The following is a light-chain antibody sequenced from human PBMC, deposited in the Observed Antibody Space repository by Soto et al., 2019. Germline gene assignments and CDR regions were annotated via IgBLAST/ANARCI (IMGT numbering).Light chain of an antibody. CDR1: SSNIGAGYD. J-gene: IGLJ3*02. Sequence: QPVLTQPPSVSGAPGQRVTISCTGSSSNIGAGYDVHWYQQLPGTAPKLLIYGNSNRPSGVPDRFSGSKSGTSASLAITGLQDEDEADYYCQSYDSSLSDWVFGGGTKLTVL. V-gene: IGLV1-40*01. CDR2: GNS. CDR3: QSYDSSLSDWV.